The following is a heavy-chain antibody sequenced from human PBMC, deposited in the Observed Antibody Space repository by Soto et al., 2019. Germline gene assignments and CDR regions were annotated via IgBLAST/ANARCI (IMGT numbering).Heavy chain of an antibody. CDR2: INPNSGGT. Sequence: ALVKVSCKASGYTFTGYYMHWVRQAPGQGLEWMGWINPNSGGTNYAQKFQGWVTMTRDTSISTAYMELSRLRSDDTAVYYCARDHMVATFGNYYPVRAVWAQGPTAPVPS. J-gene: IGHJ6*02. D-gene: IGHD5-12*01. V-gene: IGHV1-2*04. CDR3: ARDHMVATFGNYYPVRAV. CDR1: GYTFTGYY.